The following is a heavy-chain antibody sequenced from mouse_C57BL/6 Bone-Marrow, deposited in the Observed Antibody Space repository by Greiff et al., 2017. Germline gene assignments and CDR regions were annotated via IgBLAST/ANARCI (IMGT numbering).Heavy chain of an antibody. Sequence: DVMLVESGGGLVKPGGSLKLSCAASGFTFSSYAMSWVRQTPEKRLEWVATLSDGGSYTYYPDNVKGRFTISIDNAKNNLYLQMSHLKSEDTAMYYCARVGAPAWFAYWGQGTLVTVSA. CDR3: ARVGAPAWFAY. CDR2: LSDGGSYT. CDR1: GFTFSSYA. D-gene: IGHD3-1*01. V-gene: IGHV5-4*03. J-gene: IGHJ3*01.